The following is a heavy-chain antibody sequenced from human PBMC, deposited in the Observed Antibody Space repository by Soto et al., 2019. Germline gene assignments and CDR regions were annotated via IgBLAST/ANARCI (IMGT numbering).Heavy chain of an antibody. CDR3: ASLDLTRSYRGGHT. J-gene: IGHJ4*02. V-gene: IGHV3-30*03. D-gene: IGHD1-26*01. CDR2: ISYDGSEE. CDR1: GFLFSSYG. Sequence: QVHLVESGGGVVQPGGSLRLSCEGSGFLFSSYGMHWVRQAPGKGLEWVSFISYDGSEEYYVDSVKGRFSVSRDNSKNTMFLHMNNLRAAETAVYFCASLDLTRSYRGGHTWGQGTLVVVSS.